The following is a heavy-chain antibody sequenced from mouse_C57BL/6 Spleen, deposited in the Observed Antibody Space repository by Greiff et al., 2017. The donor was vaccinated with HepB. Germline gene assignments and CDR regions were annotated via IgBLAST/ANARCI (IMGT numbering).Heavy chain of an antibody. Sequence: QVQLQQSGAELVRPGSSVKLSCKASGYTFTSYWMHWVKQRPIQGLEWIGNIDPSDSETHYNQKFKDKATLTVDKSSSTAYMQLSSLTSEDSAVYYCARRRSYYDYGGDYFDYWGQGTTLTVSS. V-gene: IGHV1-52*01. J-gene: IGHJ2*01. D-gene: IGHD2-4*01. CDR1: GYTFTSYW. CDR3: ARRRSYYDYGGDYFDY. CDR2: IDPSDSET.